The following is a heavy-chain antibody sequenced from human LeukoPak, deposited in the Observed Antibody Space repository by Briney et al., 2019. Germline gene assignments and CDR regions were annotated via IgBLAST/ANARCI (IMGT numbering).Heavy chain of an antibody. V-gene: IGHV3-7*04. J-gene: IGHJ4*02. CDR2: IKQDGSEK. CDR3: ARGYYDSSGYGVYFDY. D-gene: IGHD3-22*01. Sequence: GGSLRLSCAASGFTFSSYWMSWVRQAPGKGLEWVANIKQDGSEKYYVDSVKGRFTISRDSAKNSLYLQMKSLRAEDMAVYYCARGYYDSSGYGVYFDYWGQGTLVTVSS. CDR1: GFTFSSYW.